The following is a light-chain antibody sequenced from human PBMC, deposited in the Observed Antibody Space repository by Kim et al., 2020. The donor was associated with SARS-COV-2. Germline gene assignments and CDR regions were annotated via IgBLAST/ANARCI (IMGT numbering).Light chain of an antibody. CDR1: QGVSNY. Sequence: FAAVADRVTSTGRANQGVSNYVAWYQQKPGQGPKRLIYAASSLESGVPSRFSGSGSGTDFSLTISSLQPEDVATYYCQKYNRAPFTFGQGTKLEI. J-gene: IGKJ2*01. CDR3: QKYNRAPFT. V-gene: IGKV1-27*01. CDR2: AAS.